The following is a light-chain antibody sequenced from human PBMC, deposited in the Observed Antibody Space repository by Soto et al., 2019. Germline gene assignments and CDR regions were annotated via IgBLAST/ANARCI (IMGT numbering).Light chain of an antibody. CDR2: ANR. V-gene: IGLV1-40*01. CDR3: CSYAGSYTYV. J-gene: IGLJ1*01. Sequence: QSVLTQPPSVSGAPGQRVTISCTGSSSNIGAGYDVHWYQQLPGTAPKLLIYANRNRPAGVPDRFSGSKSGNTASLTISGLQAEDEADYYCCSYAGSYTYVFGTGTKVTVL. CDR1: SSNIGAGYD.